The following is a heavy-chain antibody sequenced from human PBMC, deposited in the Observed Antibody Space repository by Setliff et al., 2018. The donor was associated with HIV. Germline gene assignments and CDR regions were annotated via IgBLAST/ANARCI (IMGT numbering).Heavy chain of an antibody. CDR3: ARIFGDQGYYYGMDV. D-gene: IGHD3-3*01. V-gene: IGHV4-59*01. J-gene: IGHJ6*02. Sequence: PSETLSLTCTVSGGSISSYYWNWIRQPPGKGLEWIGYIYYSGSTNYNPSLKSRVTISVDTSKNQFSLKLSSVIAADTAVYYCARIFGDQGYYYGMDVWGQGTLVTVSS. CDR2: IYYSGST. CDR1: GGSISSYY.